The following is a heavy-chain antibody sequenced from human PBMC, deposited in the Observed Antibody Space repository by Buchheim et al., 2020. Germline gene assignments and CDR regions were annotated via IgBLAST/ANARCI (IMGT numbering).Heavy chain of an antibody. CDR2: IFPRDSDT. D-gene: IGHD4-23*01. Sequence: EVQLVQSGAEVKKPGESLKISCKGSEYSFPSYWIGWVRQMPGKGLEWMGIIFPRDSDTRYSPSFQGRVTISVDTSINTAYLQWSSLEASDTAMYYCARFYGTTVVTIYYYYGMDVWGQGTT. CDR1: EYSFPSYW. J-gene: IGHJ6*02. CDR3: ARFYGTTVVTIYYYYGMDV. V-gene: IGHV5-51*01.